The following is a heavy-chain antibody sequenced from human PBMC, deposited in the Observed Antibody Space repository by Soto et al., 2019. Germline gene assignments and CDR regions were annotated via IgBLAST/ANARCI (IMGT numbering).Heavy chain of an antibody. V-gene: IGHV1-69*01. Sequence: QVQLVQSGAEVKKPGSSVKVSCKASGGTFSSYAISWVRQAPGQGLEWMGGIIPIFGTANYAQKFQGRVTITADESTSTAYMELSSLRSEDTAVYYCARTQENMCIGGSCYFFPLMYWGQGTLVTVSS. D-gene: IGHD2-15*01. CDR1: GGTFSSYA. J-gene: IGHJ4*02. CDR2: IIPIFGTA. CDR3: ARTQENMCIGGSCYFFPLMY.